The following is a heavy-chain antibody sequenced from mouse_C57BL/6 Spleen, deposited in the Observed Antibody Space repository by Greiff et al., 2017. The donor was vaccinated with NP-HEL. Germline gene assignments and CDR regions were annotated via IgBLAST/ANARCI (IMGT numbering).Heavy chain of an antibody. CDR1: GFTFSSYG. CDR2: ISSGGSYT. D-gene: IGHD1-1*01. Sequence: EVKLVESGGDLVKPGGSLKLSCAASGFTFSSYGMSWVRQTPDKRLEWVATISSGGSYTYYPDSVKGRFTISRDNAKNTLYLQMSSLKSEDTAMYYCARHEAVVEGGAMDYWGQGTSVTVSS. J-gene: IGHJ4*01. CDR3: ARHEAVVEGGAMDY. V-gene: IGHV5-6*01.